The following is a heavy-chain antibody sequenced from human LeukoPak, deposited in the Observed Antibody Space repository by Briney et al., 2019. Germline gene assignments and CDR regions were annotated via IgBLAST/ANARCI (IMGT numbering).Heavy chain of an antibody. D-gene: IGHD7-27*01. V-gene: IGHV3-9*01. CDR2: ISWNSGTI. J-gene: IGHJ4*02. CDR3: ARDLAWGGY. CDR1: GFTFYDYA. Sequence: QSGGSLRLSCPASGFTFYDYAMHWVRQAPGKGLEWVSGISWNSGTIDYADSVKGRFTTSRDNAKKSLYLQMNSLRAEDTAVYYCARDLAWGGYWGQGTLVTISS.